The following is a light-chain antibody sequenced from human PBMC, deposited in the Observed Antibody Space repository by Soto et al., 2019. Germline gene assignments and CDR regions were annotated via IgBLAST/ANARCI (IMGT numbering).Light chain of an antibody. CDR2: DVN. J-gene: IGLJ3*02. Sequence: QSALTQPASVSGSPGQSITISCTGTSSDVGGYNYVSWYQQHPGKAPKLMIYDVNNRPSGVSHRFSGSKSGNTASLTISGLQAEDEADYYSSSYTSNITWVFGGGTKLTVL. CDR3: SSYTSNITWV. CDR1: SSDVGGYNY. V-gene: IGLV2-14*03.